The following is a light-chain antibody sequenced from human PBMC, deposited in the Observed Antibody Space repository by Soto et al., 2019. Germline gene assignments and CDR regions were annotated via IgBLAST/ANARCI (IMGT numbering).Light chain of an antibody. CDR1: QSVSSNF. CDR3: HQYANTPPWT. V-gene: IGKV3-20*01. Sequence: EMELTQSPGTLSLSPGERATLSCRASQSVSSNFLAWYQQKPGQAPRLLIYGVSSRATGIPDRFSGSGSGTDFTLTISRLEPEDFAVYYCHQYANTPPWTFGQGTKVEIK. CDR2: GVS. J-gene: IGKJ1*01.